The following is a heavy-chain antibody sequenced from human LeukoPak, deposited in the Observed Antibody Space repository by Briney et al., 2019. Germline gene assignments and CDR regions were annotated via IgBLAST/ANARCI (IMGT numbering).Heavy chain of an antibody. Sequence: PGGSLRLSCAASGFTFDDYAMHWVRQAPGKGLEWVSAISGSGGSTYYADSVKGRFTISRDNAKNSLFLQMSSLRAEDTAVYYCARDLNSYGPWGYWGQGTLVTVSS. J-gene: IGHJ4*02. CDR2: ISGSGGST. CDR3: ARDLNSYGPWGY. V-gene: IGHV3-23*01. D-gene: IGHD5-18*01. CDR1: GFTFDDYA.